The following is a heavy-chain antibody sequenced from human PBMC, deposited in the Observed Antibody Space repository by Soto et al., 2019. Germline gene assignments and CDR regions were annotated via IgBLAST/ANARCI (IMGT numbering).Heavy chain of an antibody. V-gene: IGHV4-4*07. CDR2: ISGTGTT. J-gene: IGHJ5*02. D-gene: IGHD5-18*01. Sequence: QVQMQESGPGLVKPSETLSLTCTVSGASITNDYWSWIRQPAGKGLEWIGRISGTGTTNYNPSFKSRVAMSVDTAKNQISLKLISVTAADTAVYYCAKDTAESGAGRWFDPWGQGTLVTVSS. CDR1: GASITNDY. CDR3: AKDTAESGAGRWFDP.